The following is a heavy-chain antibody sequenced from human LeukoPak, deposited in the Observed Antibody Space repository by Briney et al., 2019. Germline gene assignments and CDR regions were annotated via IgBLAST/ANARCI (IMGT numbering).Heavy chain of an antibody. D-gene: IGHD3-16*02. V-gene: IGHV3-30*01. J-gene: IGHJ4*02. Sequence: GRSLRRSCAASGFTFSSYAMHWVRQAPGKGLEWVAVISYDGSNKYYADSVKGRFTISRDNSKNTLYLQMNSLRAEDTAVYYCARDHYYDYVWGSSRPLNYYFDYWGQGTLDTVSS. CDR2: ISYDGSNK. CDR3: ARDHYYDYVWGSSRPLNYYFDY. CDR1: GFTFSSYA.